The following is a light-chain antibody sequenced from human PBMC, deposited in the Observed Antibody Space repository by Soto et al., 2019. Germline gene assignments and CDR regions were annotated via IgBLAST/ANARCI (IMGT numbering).Light chain of an antibody. CDR2: GNN. V-gene: IGLV1-40*01. J-gene: IGLJ1*01. CDR1: SSNIGAGYD. CDR3: QSYDSSLSGSGV. Sequence: QSVLTQPPAVSGAPGQGVTISCTGSSSNIGAGYDVHWYQQLPGRVPKLLIYGNNNRPSGVPDRFSVSKSGASAPLAITGLQAEDEADYYCQSYDSSLSGSGVFGTGTKVTVL.